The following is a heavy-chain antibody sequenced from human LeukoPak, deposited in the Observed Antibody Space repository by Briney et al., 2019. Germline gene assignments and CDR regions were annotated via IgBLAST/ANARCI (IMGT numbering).Heavy chain of an antibody. J-gene: IGHJ4*02. D-gene: IGHD2-21*02. Sequence: GASVKVSCKASGYTFTSYDINWVRQATGQGLEWMGWMNPNSGNTGYAQKFQGRVTMTRNTSISTAYMELSSLRSEDTAVYYCAIGLGDSTFYYFDYWGQGTLVTVSS. V-gene: IGHV1-8*01. CDR2: MNPNSGNT. CDR1: GYTFTSYD. CDR3: AIGLGDSTFYYFDY.